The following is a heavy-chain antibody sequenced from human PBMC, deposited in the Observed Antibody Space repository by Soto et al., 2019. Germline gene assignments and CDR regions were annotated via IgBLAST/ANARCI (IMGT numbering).Heavy chain of an antibody. V-gene: IGHV1-18*01. Sequence: QVHLVQSGAEVKKPGASVKVSCKGSGYAFTTYGITWVRQAPGQGLEWMGWISAHNGNTNYAQKRQGRVPVTRDTSTSTAYMELRILRSVDTAVYYCARGRYGDYWGQGARVTVSS. CDR1: GYAFTTYG. CDR2: ISAHNGNT. D-gene: IGHD1-1*01. J-gene: IGHJ4*02. CDR3: ARGRYGDY.